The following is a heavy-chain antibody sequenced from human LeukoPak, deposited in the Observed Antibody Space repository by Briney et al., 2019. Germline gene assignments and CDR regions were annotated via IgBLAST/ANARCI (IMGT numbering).Heavy chain of an antibody. J-gene: IGHJ4*02. Sequence: GGSLRLSCAASGFTFSSYAMHWVRQAPGKGLEWVAVISYDGSNKYYADSVKGRFTISRDNSKNTLYLQMNSLRAEDTAVYYCARDSLGATSPRGFDYWGQGTLVTVSS. V-gene: IGHV3-30-3*01. CDR2: ISYDGSNK. CDR3: ARDSLGATSPRGFDY. CDR1: GFTFSSYA. D-gene: IGHD1-26*01.